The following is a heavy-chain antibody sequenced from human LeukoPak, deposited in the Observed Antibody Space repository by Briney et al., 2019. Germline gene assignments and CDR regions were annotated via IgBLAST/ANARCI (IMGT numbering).Heavy chain of an antibody. CDR1: GGSITSYY. V-gene: IGHV4-39*06. J-gene: IGHJ4*02. CDR2: IYYSGST. Sequence: SETLSLTCTVSGGSITSYYWGWIRQPPGKGLEWIGSIYYSGSTYYNPSLKSRVTISVDTSKTADTAVYYCARVGRGSGSYVNYWGQGTLVTVSS. D-gene: IGHD3-10*01. CDR3: NY.